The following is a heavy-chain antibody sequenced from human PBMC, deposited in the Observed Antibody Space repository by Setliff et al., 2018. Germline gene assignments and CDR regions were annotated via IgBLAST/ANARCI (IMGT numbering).Heavy chain of an antibody. CDR2: IYYSGST. J-gene: IGHJ6*03. D-gene: IGHD1-1*01. V-gene: IGHV4-39*07. Sequence: SETLSLTCTVSGGSISSSSYYWGWIRQPPGKGLEWIGSIYYSGSTYYNPSLKSRVTTSVDTSKNQFSLKLISVTAADTAVYYCARANKKLDYYYYYYMDVWGKGTTVTVSS. CDR3: ARANKKLDYYYYYYMDV. CDR1: GGSISSSSYY.